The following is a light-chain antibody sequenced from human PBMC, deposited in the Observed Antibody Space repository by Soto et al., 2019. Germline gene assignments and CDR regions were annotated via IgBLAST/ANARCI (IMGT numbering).Light chain of an antibody. CDR3: PQYNNWPPMYT. CDR2: GAS. J-gene: IGKJ2*01. Sequence: EIVMTQSPATLSVSPGERATLSCRASQSVSSNLAWYQQKPGQAPMLLIYGASTNATGIPARLSGSGSRTEFTLTISSLQSEDFAVYYCPQYNNWPPMYTFRQGTKLEIK. V-gene: IGKV3-15*01. CDR1: QSVSSN.